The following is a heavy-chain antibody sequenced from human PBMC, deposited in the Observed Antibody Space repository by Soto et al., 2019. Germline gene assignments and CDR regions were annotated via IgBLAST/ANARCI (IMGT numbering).Heavy chain of an antibody. CDR2: FIPIFGTA. V-gene: IGHV1-69*12. D-gene: IGHD4-17*01. CDR1: GGTFSSYA. CDR3: ARDQGPYEYGYSSYYYGMAV. J-gene: IGHJ6*02. Sequence: QVQLVQSGAEVKNPGSSVKVSCKASGGTFSSYAISWVRQAHGQGLECMGGFIPIFGTANYAQKFQGRVTITADEYTSTASMYLSSLRSEDTAVYYCARDQGPYEYGYSSYYYGMAVWGQGTTVTVSS.